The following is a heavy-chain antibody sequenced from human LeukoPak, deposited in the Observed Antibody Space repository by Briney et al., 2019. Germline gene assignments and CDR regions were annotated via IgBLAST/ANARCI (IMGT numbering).Heavy chain of an antibody. CDR2: IKQDGSET. D-gene: IGHD2-21*02. Sequence: GGSLRLSCGASGFTFSVFWMSWARQAPGKGLEWVASIKQDGSETYYVDSVEGRFTISRDNAKNSLYLQMNSLGAEDTAVYYCARGWVTAIDFWGQGTQVTVSS. CDR1: GFTFSVFW. CDR3: ARGWVTAIDF. J-gene: IGHJ4*02. V-gene: IGHV3-7*01.